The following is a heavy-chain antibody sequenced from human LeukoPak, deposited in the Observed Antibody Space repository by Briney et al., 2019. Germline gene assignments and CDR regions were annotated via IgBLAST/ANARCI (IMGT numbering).Heavy chain of an antibody. CDR1: GGSISSSSYY. CDR2: IYYSGST. Sequence: PSETLSLTCTVSGGSISSSSYYWGWIRQPPGKGLEWIGSIYYSGSTYYNPSLKSRVTISVDTSKNQFSLKLSSVTAADTAVYYCARRLWLDYGMDVWGQGTTVTVSS. CDR3: ARRLWLDYGMDV. J-gene: IGHJ6*02. D-gene: IGHD5-18*01. V-gene: IGHV4-39*01.